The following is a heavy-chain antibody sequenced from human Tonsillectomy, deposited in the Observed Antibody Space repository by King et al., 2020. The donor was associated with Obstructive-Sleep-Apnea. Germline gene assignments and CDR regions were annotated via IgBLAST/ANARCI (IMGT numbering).Heavy chain of an antibody. J-gene: IGHJ4*02. D-gene: IGHD1-26*01. V-gene: IGHV3-30*18. CDR2: ISYDGSNK. CDR3: AKDARALIVGATGYFDY. CDR1: GFTFNSYG. Sequence: VQLVESGGGVVQPGRSLRLSCAASGFTFNSYGMHWVRQAPGKGLEWVAIISYDGSNKYYADSVKGRFTISRDNSNNTLYLQMNSLRPEDTAVYYSAKDARALIVGATGYFDYWGQGTLVTVSS.